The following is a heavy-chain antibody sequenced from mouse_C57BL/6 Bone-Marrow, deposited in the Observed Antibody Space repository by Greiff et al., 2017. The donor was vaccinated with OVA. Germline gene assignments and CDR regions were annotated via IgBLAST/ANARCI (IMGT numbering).Heavy chain of an antibody. CDR3: ARRGLRRRGYAMDY. D-gene: IGHD2-4*01. V-gene: IGHV5-17*01. CDR1: GFTFSDYG. Sequence: EVQRVESGGGLVKPGGSLKLSCAASGFTFSDYGMHWVRQAPEKGLEWVAYISSGSSTIYYADTVKGRFTISRDNAKNTLFLQMTSLRSEDTAMYYCARRGLRRRGYAMDYWGQGTSVTVSS. CDR2: ISSGSSTI. J-gene: IGHJ4*01.